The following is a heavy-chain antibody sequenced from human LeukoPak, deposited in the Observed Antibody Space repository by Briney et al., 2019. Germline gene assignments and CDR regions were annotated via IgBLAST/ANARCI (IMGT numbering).Heavy chain of an antibody. Sequence: GGSLRLSCAASRFRFSTFPMGWVRQAPGKGLEWVSGISAGGETTFYADSVRGRLTISRDNSKNTLYLQMNSLRADDTAVYYCAKSLLTTATGTGRAFDIWGQGTMVTVSS. CDR2: ISAGGETT. J-gene: IGHJ3*02. CDR3: AKSLLTTATGTGRAFDI. CDR1: RFRFSTFP. V-gene: IGHV3-23*01. D-gene: IGHD1-1*01.